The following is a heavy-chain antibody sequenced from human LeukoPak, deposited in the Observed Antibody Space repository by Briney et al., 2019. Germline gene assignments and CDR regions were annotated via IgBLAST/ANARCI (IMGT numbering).Heavy chain of an antibody. CDR3: AGAYRWNNSYYYYMDV. D-gene: IGHD1/OR15-1a*01. CDR1: GGSISSYY. V-gene: IGHV4-4*07. Sequence: SETLSLTCTVSGGSISSYYWSWIRQPAGKGLEWIGRIYTSGSTGSNHSLKSRVTVSVDTSKNQISLKLTSVTVAGPGVYYWAGAYRWNNSYYYYMDVWGKGTTVTVS. CDR2: IYTSGST. J-gene: IGHJ6*03.